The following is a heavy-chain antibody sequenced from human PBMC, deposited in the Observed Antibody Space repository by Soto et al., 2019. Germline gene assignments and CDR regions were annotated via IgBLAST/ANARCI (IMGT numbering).Heavy chain of an antibody. CDR2: INPGNGDT. Sequence: ASVKVSCKTSGYSFTKYGLHWVRQAPGQRLEWMGWINPGNGDTKYSQKFQGRVTITRDTSATTAYMELSSLRSEDSAVFYCARTDCSSTSCYNYYYYSMDVWRQGTTVTVSS. D-gene: IGHD2-2*01. J-gene: IGHJ6*02. V-gene: IGHV1-3*01. CDR3: ARTDCSSTSCYNYYYYSMDV. CDR1: GYSFTKYG.